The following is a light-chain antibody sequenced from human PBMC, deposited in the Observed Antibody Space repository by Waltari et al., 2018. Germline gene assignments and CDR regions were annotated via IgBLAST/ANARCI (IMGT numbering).Light chain of an antibody. CDR3: PSYDSSLSASV. J-gene: IGLJ2*01. Sequence: QSVLTQPPSVSGAPGQRVTISCTGSSSNIGAGYDVHWYQQLPGTAPKFLKFANSTRPSWLRDRFSGAKSGASATLAITGLQAEDEADYYCPSYDSSLSASVFGGGTKLTV. CDR1: SSNIGAGYD. CDR2: ANS. V-gene: IGLV1-40*01.